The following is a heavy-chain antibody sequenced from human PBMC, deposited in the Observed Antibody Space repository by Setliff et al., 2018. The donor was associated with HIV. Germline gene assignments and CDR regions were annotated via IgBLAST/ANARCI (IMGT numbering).Heavy chain of an antibody. CDR3: ARDDRGRVRGVGPFDP. Sequence: RASVKVSCKASGYTFTTYSLHWVRRAPGQSLEWMGWINVGKGDTKYSQDLQGRITITRDTTASTAYMDLRSLRSDDTAVYYCARDDRGRVRGVGPFDPWGQGTRVTVSS. CDR1: GYTFTTYS. V-gene: IGHV1-3*01. J-gene: IGHJ5*02. D-gene: IGHD3-10*01. CDR2: INVGKGDT.